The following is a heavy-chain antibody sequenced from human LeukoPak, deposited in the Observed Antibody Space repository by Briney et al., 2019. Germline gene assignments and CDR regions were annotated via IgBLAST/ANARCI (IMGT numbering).Heavy chain of an antibody. Sequence: GGSLRLSCAASGXTFSSYGMHWVRQAPGKGLEWVALISYDGSNEYYADSVKGRFTISRDKSKNTLYLQMNSLRAEDTAAYYCAKDRSSSWTWTIDYWGQGILVTVSS. V-gene: IGHV3-30*18. CDR1: GXTFSSYG. D-gene: IGHD6-13*01. J-gene: IGHJ4*02. CDR3: AKDRSSSWTWTIDY. CDR2: ISYDGSNE.